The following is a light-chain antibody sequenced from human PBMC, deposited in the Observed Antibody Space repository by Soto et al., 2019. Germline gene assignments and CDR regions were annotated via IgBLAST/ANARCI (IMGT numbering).Light chain of an antibody. CDR2: DAS. V-gene: IGKV3-11*01. Sequence: IVLTQSPATLSLSPGERATLSCRASQSVGTYLAWYQQKPGQAPRLLIYDASSRASGIPARFSGSGSGTDFTLTISSLDPEDSAVYYCQQRANSLTLGGGTKVDTK. J-gene: IGKJ4*01. CDR3: QQRANSLT. CDR1: QSVGTY.